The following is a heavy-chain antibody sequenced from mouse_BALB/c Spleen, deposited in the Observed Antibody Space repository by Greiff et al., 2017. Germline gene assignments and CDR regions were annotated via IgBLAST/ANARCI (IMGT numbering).Heavy chain of an antibody. CDR3: ARGHRYDGTAYYAMDY. V-gene: IGHV5-6-5*01. J-gene: IGHJ4*01. CDR1: GFTFSSYA. CDR2: ISSGGST. Sequence: EVMLVESGGGLVKPGGSLKLSCAASGFTFSSYAMSWVRQTPEKRLEWVASISSGGSTYYTDSVKGRFTISRDNARNILYLQMSSLRSEDTAMYYCARGHRYDGTAYYAMDYWGQGTSVTVSS. D-gene: IGHD2-12*01.